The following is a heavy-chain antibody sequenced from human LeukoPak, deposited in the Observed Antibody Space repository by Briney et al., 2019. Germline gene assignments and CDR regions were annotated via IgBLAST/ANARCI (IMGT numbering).Heavy chain of an antibody. CDR3: ARASVSGYYGAHDN. CDR1: GYTFTGYY. D-gene: IGHD3-22*01. Sequence: ASVKVSCKASGYTFTGYYMHWVRQAPGQGLEWMGWVNPNSGGTNYAQKFQGRVTMTRDTSIGTAYMELSRLRSDDTAVYYCARASVSGYYGAHDNWGQGTLVTVSS. CDR2: VNPNSGGT. V-gene: IGHV1-2*02. J-gene: IGHJ4*02.